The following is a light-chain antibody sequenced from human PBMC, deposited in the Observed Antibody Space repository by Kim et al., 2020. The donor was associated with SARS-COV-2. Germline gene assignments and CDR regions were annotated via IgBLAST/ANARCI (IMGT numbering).Light chain of an antibody. J-gene: IGKJ4*01. CDR2: GAS. V-gene: IGKV3-15*01. Sequence: EIVMTQSPATLSVSPGEGATLSCRASQSVSTNLAWYQQKPGQAPRLLIYGASTRATGIPARFRGSGSGTQFTLTISSLQSEDFAVYYCQQYNKWPPLTFGGGTKVDIK. CDR1: QSVSTN. CDR3: QQYNKWPPLT.